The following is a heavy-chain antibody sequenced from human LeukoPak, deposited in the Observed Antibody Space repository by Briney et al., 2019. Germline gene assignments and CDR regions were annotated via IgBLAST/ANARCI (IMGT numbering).Heavy chain of an antibody. CDR2: IYYSGST. V-gene: IGHV4-59*01. CDR1: GGSISSYY. CDR3: ASLYGDYVGLAY. Sequence: SETLSLTCTVSGGSISSYYWSWIRQPPGEGLEWIGYIYYSGSTNYNPSLKSRVTISVDTSKNQFSLKLSSVTAADTAVYYCASLYGDYVGLAYWGQGTLVTVSS. J-gene: IGHJ4*02. D-gene: IGHD4-17*01.